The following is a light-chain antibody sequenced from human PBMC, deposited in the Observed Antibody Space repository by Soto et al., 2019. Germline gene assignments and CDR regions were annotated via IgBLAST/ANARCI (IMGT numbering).Light chain of an antibody. Sequence: QSVLTQPPSASGTPGQRVTITCYGDNSNIASNSVNWYQQLPGTAPKLLIYSDNRRPSGVPDRFSASKSGASASLTISGLQSDDEADYYCSSWDRSLDNWMFGGGTKLTVL. J-gene: IGLJ3*02. CDR1: NSNIASNS. V-gene: IGLV1-44*01. CDR2: SDN. CDR3: SSWDRSLDNWM.